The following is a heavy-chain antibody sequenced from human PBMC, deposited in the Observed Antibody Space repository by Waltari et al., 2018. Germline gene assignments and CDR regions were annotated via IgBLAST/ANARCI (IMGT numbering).Heavy chain of an antibody. Sequence: EVQLVESGGVVVQPGGSLRLSCAASGFTFDDYTMHWVRQAPGKGLEWVSLISWDGGSTYYADSGKGLFTISRDKSKNSLDLQMNSLRTEDTALYYCAKDGGRRQQQLIYWGQGTLVTVSS. D-gene: IGHD6-13*01. CDR1: GFTFDDYT. V-gene: IGHV3-43*01. CDR2: ISWDGGST. J-gene: IGHJ4*02. CDR3: AKDGGRRQQQLIY.